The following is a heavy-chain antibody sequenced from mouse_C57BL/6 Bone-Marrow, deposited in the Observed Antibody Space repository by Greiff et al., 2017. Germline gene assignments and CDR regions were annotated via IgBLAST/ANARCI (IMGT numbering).Heavy chain of an antibody. J-gene: IGHJ3*01. CDR1: GYTFTGYW. V-gene: IGHV1-9*01. D-gene: IGHD4-1*01. CDR3: ARGDWDCAY. Sequence: QVQLQQSGAELMKPGASVKLSCTATGYTFTGYWIEWVKQRPGHGLEWIGEILPGSGSTNYNGKFKGKATFTADTYSNTAYMQLSSLTTEDSAIYYCARGDWDCAYWGQGTLVTVSA. CDR2: ILPGSGST.